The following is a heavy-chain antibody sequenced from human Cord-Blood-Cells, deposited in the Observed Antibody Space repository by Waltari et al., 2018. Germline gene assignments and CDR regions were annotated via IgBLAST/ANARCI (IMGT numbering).Heavy chain of an antibody. CDR1: GASISSSSSY. CDR3: ARRRDYWYFDL. CDR2: IYYSGST. J-gene: IGHJ2*01. V-gene: IGHV4-39*01. Sequence: QLQLQESGPGLVKPSETLSLTCTVSGASISSSSSYWGWIRQPPGKGLEWIGRIYYSGSTYYNPSLKSRVTISVDTSKNQFSLKLSSVTAADTAVYYGARRRDYWYFDLWGRGTLVTVSS.